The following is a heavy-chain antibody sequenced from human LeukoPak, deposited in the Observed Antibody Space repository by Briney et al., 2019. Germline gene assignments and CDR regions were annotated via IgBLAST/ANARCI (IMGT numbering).Heavy chain of an antibody. CDR1: GGSIGSYY. Sequence: SETLSLTCTVSGGSIGSYYWSWIRQPPGKGLEWIGYIYYSGSTNYNPSLKSRLTISLDTSKKDFSLKVSSVTAADTAVYYCAGWRIAALAFDYWGQGTLVTVSS. J-gene: IGHJ4*02. D-gene: IGHD6-6*01. CDR3: AGWRIAALAFDY. V-gene: IGHV4-59*01. CDR2: IYYSGST.